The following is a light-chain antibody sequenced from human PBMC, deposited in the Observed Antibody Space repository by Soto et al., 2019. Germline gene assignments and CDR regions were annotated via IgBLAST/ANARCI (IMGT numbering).Light chain of an antibody. CDR1: SSNIGAGYD. V-gene: IGLV1-40*01. CDR3: QSYDSSLRGSYV. Sequence: QSVLTQPPSVSEAPGQRVTISCTGSSSNIGAGYDVHWYQRLPGTALKVLIYNNNNPPSGVPDRFSGSKSGTSASLAITGLQAEDEAEYYCQSYDSSLRGSYVFGTGTKVTVL. J-gene: IGLJ1*01. CDR2: NNN.